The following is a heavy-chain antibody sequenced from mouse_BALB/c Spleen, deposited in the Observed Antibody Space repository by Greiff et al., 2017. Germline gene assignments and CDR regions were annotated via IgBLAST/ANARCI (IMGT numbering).Heavy chain of an antibody. J-gene: IGHJ3*01. CDR3: ARDGNYEAWFAD. CDR2: INPSNGRT. D-gene: IGHD2-1*01. V-gene: IGHV1S81*02. CDR1: GYTFTSYW. Sequence: QVQLQQPGAELVKPGASVKLSCKASGYTFTSYWMHWVKQRPGQGLEWIGEINPSNGRTNYNEKFKSKATLTVDKSSSTAYMQLSSLTSEDSAVYYCARDGNYEAWFADWGQGTLVTVPA.